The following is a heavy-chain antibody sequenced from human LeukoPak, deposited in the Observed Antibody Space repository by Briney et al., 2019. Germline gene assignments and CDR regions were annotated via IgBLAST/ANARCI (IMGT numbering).Heavy chain of an antibody. CDR2: IKQDGSEK. CDR3: ARDIISKGKIAAYDY. Sequence: GGSLRLSCAASGFTFSSYWMSWVRQAPGKGLEWVANIKQDGSEKYYVDSVKGRFTISRDSAKNSLYLQMNSLRAEDTAVYYCARDIISKGKIAAYDYWGQGTLVTVSS. D-gene: IGHD6-6*01. V-gene: IGHV3-7*01. J-gene: IGHJ4*02. CDR1: GFTFSSYW.